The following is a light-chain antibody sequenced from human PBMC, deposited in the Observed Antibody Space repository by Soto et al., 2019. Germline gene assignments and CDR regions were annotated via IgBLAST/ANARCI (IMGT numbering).Light chain of an antibody. CDR2: DAS. CDR1: QSVSSY. J-gene: IGKJ1*01. V-gene: IGKV3-11*01. Sequence: EIVLTQSPATLSLSPGANAPLSCRASQSVSSYLAWYQQTPGQAPRLLIYDASNRATGIPARFSGSGSGTDFTLTISSLEPEDFAVYYCQQRSNWPPWTVGQGTKVDI. CDR3: QQRSNWPPWT.